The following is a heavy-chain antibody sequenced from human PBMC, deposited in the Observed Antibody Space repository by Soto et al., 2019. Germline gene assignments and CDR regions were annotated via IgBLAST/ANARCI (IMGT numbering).Heavy chain of an antibody. CDR3: ARGLTYYYGSGSYYTVSYYYGMDV. CDR2: INHSGST. J-gene: IGHJ6*04. Sequence: SETLSLTCAVSGGTFSGYYWSWIRQLPGKGLEWIGEINHSGSTNYNPSLKSRVTISVDTSKNQFSLKLSSVTAADTAVYYCARGLTYYYGSGSYYTVSYYYGMDVWGEGPTVTSPQ. D-gene: IGHD3-10*01. CDR1: GGTFSGYY. V-gene: IGHV4-34*01.